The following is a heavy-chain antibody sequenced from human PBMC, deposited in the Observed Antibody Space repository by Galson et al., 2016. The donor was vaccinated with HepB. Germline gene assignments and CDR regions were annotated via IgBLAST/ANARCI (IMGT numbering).Heavy chain of an antibody. Sequence: SLRLSCAASGFTFSSYGMHWVRQAPGKGLEWVAVISYDGSNIYYADSVKGRFTISRDNSKNTLYLQMNSLRAEDTAVYYCAKDTASYCSSTSYSYRRHVWSQATAVTVS. CDR3: AKDTASYCSSTSYSYRRHV. CDR1: GFTFSSYG. CDR2: ISYDGSNI. V-gene: IGHV3-30*18. D-gene: IGHD2-2*01. J-gene: IGHJ6*02.